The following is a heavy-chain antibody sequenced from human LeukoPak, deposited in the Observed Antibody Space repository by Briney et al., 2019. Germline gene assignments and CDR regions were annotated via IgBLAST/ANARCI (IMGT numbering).Heavy chain of an antibody. Sequence: GGSLRLSCAASGFTFDDYAMHWVRHAPGKGLEWVSGISWNSGSIGYADSVKGRFTISRDNAKNSLYLQMNSLRAEDTALYYCAKDTSSTVTTNYYGMDVWGQGTTVTVSS. J-gene: IGHJ6*02. CDR3: AKDTSSTVTTNYYGMDV. D-gene: IGHD4-17*01. CDR2: ISWNSGSI. CDR1: GFTFDDYA. V-gene: IGHV3-9*01.